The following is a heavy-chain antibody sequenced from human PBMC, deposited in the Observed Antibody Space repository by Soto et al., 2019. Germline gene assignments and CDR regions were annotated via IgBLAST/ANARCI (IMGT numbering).Heavy chain of an antibody. CDR1: GFSFTSSA. V-gene: IGHV1-58*01. J-gene: IGHJ6*02. CDR2: IVVGSGNT. CDR3: ATVWELLPYYNYAMDV. Sequence: GASVKVSCKASGFSFTSSAVQWVRQARGQRLEWIGWIVVGSGNTNYAQKYRERVTTTRDMSISTAYKKMSSLRSEDTAVYYCATVWELLPYYNYAMDVWG. D-gene: IGHD1-26*01.